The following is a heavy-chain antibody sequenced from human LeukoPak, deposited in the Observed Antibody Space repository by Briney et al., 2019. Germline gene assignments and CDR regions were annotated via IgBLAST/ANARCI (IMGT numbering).Heavy chain of an antibody. CDR2: IYYSGST. D-gene: IGHD6-19*01. V-gene: IGHV4-39*01. J-gene: IGHJ4*02. Sequence: SETLSLTCTVSGGSISSSSYYWGWIRQPPGKGLEWIGSIYYSGSTYYNPSLKSRVTISVDTSKNQFSLKLSSVTAADTAVYYCASGRSYSSGWYGDFDYWGQGTLVTVSS. CDR3: ASGRSYSSGWYGDFDY. CDR1: GGSISSSSYY.